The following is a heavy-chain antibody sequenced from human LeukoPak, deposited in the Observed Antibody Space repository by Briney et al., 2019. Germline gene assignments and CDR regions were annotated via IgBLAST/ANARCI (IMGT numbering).Heavy chain of an antibody. J-gene: IGHJ4*02. D-gene: IGHD2-15*01. CDR2: ISSSGSTI. Sequence: GGSLRLSCAASGFTFSDYYMSWIRQAPGKGLEWVSYISSSGSTIYYADSVKGRFTISRDNAKNSLYLQMNSLRAEDTAVYYCARDPMVVVVAATGGLDYWGQGTLVTVSS. CDR1: GFTFSDYY. V-gene: IGHV3-11*01. CDR3: ARDPMVVVVAATGGLDY.